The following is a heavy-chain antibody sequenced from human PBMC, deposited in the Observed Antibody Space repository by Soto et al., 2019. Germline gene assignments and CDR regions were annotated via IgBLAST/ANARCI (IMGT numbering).Heavy chain of an antibody. J-gene: IGHJ6*01. CDR2: ISYDGDNK. V-gene: IGHV3-30*18. CDR3: VKKIMGYAAHSDAMDV. Sequence: QVHLVESGGGMVQPGGSLRLSCTPSGFTFRNYGLHWVRQAPGKGLEWVALISYDGDNKFYTDSARGRFTVSRDNFKNTLFLQMDSLRPEDMAIYYCVKKIMGYAAHSDAMDVW. D-gene: IGHD5-12*01. CDR1: GFTFRNYG.